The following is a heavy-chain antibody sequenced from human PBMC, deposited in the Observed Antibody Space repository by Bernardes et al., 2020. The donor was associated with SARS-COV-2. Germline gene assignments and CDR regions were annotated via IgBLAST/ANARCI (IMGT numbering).Heavy chain of an antibody. CDR3: ARVIYYGSGGTLFFDY. D-gene: IGHD3-10*01. J-gene: IGHJ4*02. Sequence: GGSLRLSSSASGFTFSFYNIHWVRQAPGKGLEWISNISGGGGSINYADSVKGRFSISRDNAKNSLFLQMNSLRADDTAVYYCARVIYYGSGGTLFFDYWGQGILVTVSS. CDR1: GFTFSFYN. V-gene: IGHV3-48*01. CDR2: ISGGGGSI.